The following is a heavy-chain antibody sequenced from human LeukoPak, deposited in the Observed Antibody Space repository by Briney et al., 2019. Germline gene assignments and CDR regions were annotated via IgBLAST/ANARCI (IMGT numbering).Heavy chain of an antibody. Sequence: GGSLRLSCAASGFTFSDYYMSWIRQAPGKGLEWVSYISSSGSTIYYADSVKGQFTISRDNAKNSLYLQMNSLRAEDTAVYYCARDATPGIAAAGPFDYWGQGTLVTVSS. CDR3: ARDATPGIAAAGPFDY. J-gene: IGHJ4*02. V-gene: IGHV3-11*01. CDR2: ISSSGSTI. CDR1: GFTFSDYY. D-gene: IGHD6-13*01.